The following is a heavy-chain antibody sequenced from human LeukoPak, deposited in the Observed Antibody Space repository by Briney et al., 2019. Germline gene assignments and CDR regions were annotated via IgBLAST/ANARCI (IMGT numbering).Heavy chain of an antibody. V-gene: IGHV6-1*01. CDR2: TYYRSKWYN. D-gene: IGHD3-10*01. Sequence: SQTLSLTCAISGDSASSNSAAWTWIRQSPSRGLEWLGRTYYRSKWYNDYAVSVKSRITINPDTSKNQFSLQLKSVTPEDTAVYYCARMVGLVSDFWGQGTLVTVSS. J-gene: IGHJ4*02. CDR1: GDSASSNSAA. CDR3: ARMVGLVSDF.